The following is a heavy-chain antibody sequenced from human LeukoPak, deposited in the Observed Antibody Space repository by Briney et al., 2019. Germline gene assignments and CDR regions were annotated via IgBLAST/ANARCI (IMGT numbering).Heavy chain of an antibody. Sequence: GGSLRLSCAASGFTFSSYAMSWVRQAPGKGLEWVSSISSSSSYIYYADSVKGRFTISRDNAKNSLYLQMNSLRAEDTAVYYCARVPLYSSSSFDYWGQGTLVTVSS. CDR2: ISSSSSYI. V-gene: IGHV3-21*01. J-gene: IGHJ4*02. CDR1: GFTFSSYA. D-gene: IGHD6-6*01. CDR3: ARVPLYSSSSFDY.